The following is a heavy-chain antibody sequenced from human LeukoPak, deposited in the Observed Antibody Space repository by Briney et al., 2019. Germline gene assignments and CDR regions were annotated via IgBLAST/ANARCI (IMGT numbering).Heavy chain of an antibody. CDR3: ALTSANWFDP. V-gene: IGHV5-51*01. CDR1: GYRFTNYW. D-gene: IGHD4/OR15-4a*01. CDR2: IYPGDSNT. Sequence: GESLQISCQGSGYRFTNYWIGWVRPLPGKGPEWMGIIYPGDSNTRYSPSFQGQVTISVDKSISIAYLQWSSLKASDTAMYYCALTSANWFDPWGQGTLVTVSS. J-gene: IGHJ5*02.